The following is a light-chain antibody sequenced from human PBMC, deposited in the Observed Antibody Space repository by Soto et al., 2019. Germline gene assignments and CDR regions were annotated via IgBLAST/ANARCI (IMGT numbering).Light chain of an antibody. CDR3: QQYNSYST. CDR1: QSISSY. Sequence: DIQMTKSPFSLSASVGDRVTITCRASQSISSYLNWYQQKPGKAPKLLIYAASSLQSGVPSRFSGSGSGTEFTLTISSLQPDDFATYYCQQYNSYSTFGQGTKVDI. CDR2: AAS. V-gene: IGKV1-39*01. J-gene: IGKJ1*01.